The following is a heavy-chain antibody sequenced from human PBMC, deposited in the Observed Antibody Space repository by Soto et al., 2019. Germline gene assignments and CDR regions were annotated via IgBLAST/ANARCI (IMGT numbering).Heavy chain of an antibody. Sequence: GGSLRLSCAASGFTFSSYWMHWFRQAPGKGLVWVSRINSDGSSTSYADSVKGRFTISRDNAKNTLYLQMNSLRAEDTAVYYCARGSQLLSYYGMDVWGQGTTVTVSS. CDR1: GFTFSSYW. CDR2: INSDGSST. CDR3: ARGSQLLSYYGMDV. V-gene: IGHV3-74*01. D-gene: IGHD2-2*01. J-gene: IGHJ6*02.